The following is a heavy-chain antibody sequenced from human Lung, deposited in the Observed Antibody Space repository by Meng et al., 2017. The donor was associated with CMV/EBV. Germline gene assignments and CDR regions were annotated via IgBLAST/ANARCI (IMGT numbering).Heavy chain of an antibody. J-gene: IGHJ5*01. CDR3: ARVKKTRVWFGP. Sequence: GGSLRLSCKTSQDTFSNYWIGWVRQMPGKGLEWMGIIEPDDSHTRNNPSFQGRVTLSVDKSITTAYLYWSSLKASDTAIYYCARVKKTRVWFGPWGQGTQVXVSS. V-gene: IGHV5-51*01. CDR1: QDTFSNYW. CDR2: IEPDDSHT.